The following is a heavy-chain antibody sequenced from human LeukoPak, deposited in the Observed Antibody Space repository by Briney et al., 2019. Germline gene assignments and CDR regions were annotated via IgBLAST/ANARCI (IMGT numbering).Heavy chain of an antibody. V-gene: IGHV4-59*12. Sequence: PSETLSLTCTVSGGSISSYYWSWIRQPPGKGLEWIGYIYYSGSTNYNPSLKSRVTISVDTSKNQFSLKLSSVTAADTAVYYCARISPRYFDLWGRGALVTVSS. CDR1: GGSISSYY. CDR2: IYYSGST. J-gene: IGHJ2*01. CDR3: ARISPRYFDL.